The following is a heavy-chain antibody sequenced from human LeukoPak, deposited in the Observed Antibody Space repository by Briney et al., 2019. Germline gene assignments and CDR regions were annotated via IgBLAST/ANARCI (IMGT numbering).Heavy chain of an antibody. CDR2: IYYTGST. J-gene: IGHJ5*02. D-gene: IGHD1-26*01. Sequence: SETLSLTCTVSSGSISSYYWSWIRQPPGKGLEWIGYIYYTGSTNYNPSLKSRVTISVDTSKNQFSLNLSSVTAADTAVYYCARHGPYLGRLAWFDPWGQGTLVTASS. CDR3: ARHGPYLGRLAWFDP. CDR1: SGSISSYY. V-gene: IGHV4-59*08.